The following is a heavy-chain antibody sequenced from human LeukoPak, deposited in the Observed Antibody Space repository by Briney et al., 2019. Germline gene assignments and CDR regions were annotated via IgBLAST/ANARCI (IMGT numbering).Heavy chain of an antibody. Sequence: PSETLSLTCTVSGGTISGHYWTWIRQPPGKGLEWIGQIRYSGKADYNPSLRSRINISVDMSKNQMSLKVNSVTAADTAVYYCARFGVDYDMDVWGRGTTVTVS. V-gene: IGHV4-59*11. CDR3: ARFGVDYDMDV. CDR2: IRYSGKA. J-gene: IGHJ6*02. CDR1: GGTISGHY. D-gene: IGHD3-16*01.